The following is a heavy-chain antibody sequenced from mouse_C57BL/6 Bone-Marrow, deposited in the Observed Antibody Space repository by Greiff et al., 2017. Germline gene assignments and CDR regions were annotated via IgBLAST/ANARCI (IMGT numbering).Heavy chain of an antibody. Sequence: EVKVVESGGGLVQPGGSLSLSCAASGFTFTDYYMRWVRQPPGKALEWLGFIRNKANGYTKEYSESVKGRFTISRDNSQSILYLQMNALRSEDSATYYCARLYGNYVWYFDVWGTGTTVTVSS. D-gene: IGHD2-1*01. J-gene: IGHJ1*03. V-gene: IGHV7-3*01. CDR1: GFTFTDYY. CDR2: IRNKANGYTK. CDR3: ARLYGNYVWYFDV.